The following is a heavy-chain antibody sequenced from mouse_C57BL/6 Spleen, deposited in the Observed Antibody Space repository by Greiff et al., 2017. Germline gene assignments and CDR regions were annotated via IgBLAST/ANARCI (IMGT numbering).Heavy chain of an antibody. CDR2: IYPGDGDT. Sequence: VKLQQSGAELVKPGASVKISCKASGYAFSSYWMNWVKQRPGKGLEWIGQIYPGDGDTNYNGKFKGKATLTADKSSSTAYMQLSSLTSEDSAVYFCARGQTAQATSYAMDYWGQGTSVTVSS. V-gene: IGHV1-80*01. CDR1: GYAFSSYW. CDR3: ARGQTAQATSYAMDY. D-gene: IGHD3-2*02. J-gene: IGHJ4*01.